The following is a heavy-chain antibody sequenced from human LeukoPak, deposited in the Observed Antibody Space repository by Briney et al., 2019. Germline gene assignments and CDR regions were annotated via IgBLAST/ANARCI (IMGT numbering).Heavy chain of an antibody. Sequence: ASLKVSCKASGYTFTGYYMHWVRQAPGQGLEWMGWIKPNNGGTNYAQKFQGRVTMTRDTSISTAYMELSRLRSDDTAVYYCARARGDIVVVPVAIWFDPWGQGTLVTVSS. V-gene: IGHV1-2*02. CDR2: IKPNNGGT. CDR3: ARARGDIVVVPVAIWFDP. D-gene: IGHD2-2*01. CDR1: GYTFTGYY. J-gene: IGHJ5*02.